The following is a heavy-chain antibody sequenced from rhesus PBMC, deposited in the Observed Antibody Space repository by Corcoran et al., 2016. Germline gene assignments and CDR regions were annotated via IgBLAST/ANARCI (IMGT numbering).Heavy chain of an antibody. CDR2: IYGSGGST. V-gene: IGHV4-160*01. CDR1: GGSISSTY. D-gene: IGHD3-16*01. CDR3: ARSRYYYGGWYFDL. J-gene: IGHJ2*01. Sequence: QVQLQESGPGLVKPSETLSLTCAVSGGSISSTYWCWTRLPPGKGRDWIGRIYGSGGSTDYNPSLKSRVTISTDTSKNQFSLKLSSVTAADTAVYYCARSRYYYGGWYFDLWGPGTPITISS.